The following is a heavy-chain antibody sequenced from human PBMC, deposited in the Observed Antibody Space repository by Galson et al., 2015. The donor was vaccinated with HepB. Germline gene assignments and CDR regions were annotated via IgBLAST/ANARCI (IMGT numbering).Heavy chain of an antibody. Sequence: ETLSLTCTVSGGSIGSYYWSWIRQPPGKGLEWIGYIYYSGSTNYNPSLKSRVTISVDTSKNQFSLKLSSVTAADTAVYYCARGRWWGPYYFDYWGQGTLVTVSS. V-gene: IGHV4-59*01. J-gene: IGHJ4*02. CDR1: GGSIGSYY. CDR3: ARGRWWGPYYFDY. CDR2: IYYSGST. D-gene: IGHD2-15*01.